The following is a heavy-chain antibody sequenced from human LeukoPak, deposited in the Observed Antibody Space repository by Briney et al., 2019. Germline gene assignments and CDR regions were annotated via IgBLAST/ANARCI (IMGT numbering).Heavy chain of an antibody. J-gene: IGHJ4*02. D-gene: IGHD2-8*01. CDR2: VDPEDGET. CDR1: VYTFVDYY. CDR3: ATDSYPYCTNGVCYAY. V-gene: IGHV1-69-2*01. Sequence: ASVKISCKVSVYTFVDYYMHWVQQAPGKGLEWMGLVDPEDGETIYAEKFQGRVTITADTSTDTAYMELSSLRSEDTAVYYCATDSYPYCTNGVCYAYWGQGTLVTVS.